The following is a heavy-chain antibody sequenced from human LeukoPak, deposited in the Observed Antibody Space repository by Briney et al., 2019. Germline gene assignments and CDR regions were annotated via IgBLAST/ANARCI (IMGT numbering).Heavy chain of an antibody. Sequence: GGSLRLSCAASGFTFSSYEMNWVRQAPGKGLEWVSYISSSGSTIYYAASVKGRFTISRDNAKNSLYLQINSLRAEDTAVYYCARAKSYGSGSYALHYYYGMDVWGQGTTVTVSS. D-gene: IGHD3-10*01. CDR2: ISSSGSTI. CDR3: ARAKSYGSGSYALHYYYGMDV. J-gene: IGHJ6*02. V-gene: IGHV3-48*03. CDR1: GFTFSSYE.